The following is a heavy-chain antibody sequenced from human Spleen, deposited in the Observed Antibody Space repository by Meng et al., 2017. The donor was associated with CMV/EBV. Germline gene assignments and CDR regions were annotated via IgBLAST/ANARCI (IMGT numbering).Heavy chain of an antibody. J-gene: IGHJ4*02. D-gene: IGHD3-22*01. CDR3: ARVPAPYYYDTSGPFDS. V-gene: IGHV1-18*01. CDR2: IDPNNGDT. Sequence: WVRQAPGQGLEWMGWIDPNNGDTKYAQTLQGRVTLTTDTSTTTTYMELRSLRSDDTALYYCARVPAPYYYDTSGPFDSWGQGTLVTVSS.